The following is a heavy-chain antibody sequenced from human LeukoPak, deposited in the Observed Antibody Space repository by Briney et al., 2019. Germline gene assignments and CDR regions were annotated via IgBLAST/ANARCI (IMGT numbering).Heavy chain of an antibody. D-gene: IGHD3-10*01. CDR1: GGSISSSSYY. CDR2: IYYSGST. V-gene: IGHV4-39*01. CDR3: ARSELPSYYYGSGSLNFDY. Sequence: PSETLSLTCTVSGGSISSSSYYWGWIRQPPGKGLEWIGSIYYSGSTYYNPSLKSRVTISVDTSKNQFSLKLSSVTAADTAVYYCARSELPSYYYGSGSLNFDYWGQGTLVTVPS. J-gene: IGHJ4*02.